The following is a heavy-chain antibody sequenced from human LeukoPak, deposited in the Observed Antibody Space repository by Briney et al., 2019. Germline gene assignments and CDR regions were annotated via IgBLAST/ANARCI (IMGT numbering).Heavy chain of an antibody. Sequence: KPSGTLSLTCSVSGASISNYYWSWIRHPPGKGLEWTGYTYYSGSTNYNPSLESRVTISVDTSKNQFSLNLRSVTAADTAVYYCARGGTTWFDPWGQGTLVTVSS. D-gene: IGHD1-14*01. CDR2: TYYSGST. CDR1: GASISNYY. V-gene: IGHV4-59*01. J-gene: IGHJ5*02. CDR3: ARGGTTWFDP.